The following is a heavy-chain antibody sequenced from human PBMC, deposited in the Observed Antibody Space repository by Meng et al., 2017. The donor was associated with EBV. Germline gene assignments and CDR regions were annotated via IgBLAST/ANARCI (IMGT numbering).Heavy chain of an antibody. CDR2: MNPNSGNT. CDR1: GYTFTSYD. D-gene: IGHD3-22*01. J-gene: IGHJ5*02. CDR3: ARGPYYYDSSGYYYGEFDP. V-gene: IGHV1-8*01. Sequence: QVQLVKSGAEVKKPGASVKVSCKASGYTFTSYDINGVRQATGQGLEWMGWMNPNSGNTGYAQKFQGRVTMTRNTSISTAYMELSSLRSEDTAVYYCARGPYYYDSSGYYYGEFDPWGQGTLVTVSS.